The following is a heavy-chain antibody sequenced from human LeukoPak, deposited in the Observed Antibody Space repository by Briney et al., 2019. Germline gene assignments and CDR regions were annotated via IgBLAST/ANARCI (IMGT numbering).Heavy chain of an antibody. V-gene: IGHV3-21*01. CDR3: ARARYDSSGYYPLGDY. D-gene: IGHD3-22*01. CDR1: RFTSSRYS. J-gene: IGHJ4*02. CDR2: ITSSSNYI. Sequence: PGGSLGLSCAASRFTSSRYSMNWVRQAPGKGLEWVSLITSSSNYIYYADSVKGRFTISRDNAKNSLYLEMNSLRAEDTAVYYCARARYDSSGYYPLGDYWGQGTLVTVSS.